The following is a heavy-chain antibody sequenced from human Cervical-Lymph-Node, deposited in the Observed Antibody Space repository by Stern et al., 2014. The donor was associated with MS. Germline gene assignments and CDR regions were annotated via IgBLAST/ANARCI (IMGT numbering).Heavy chain of an antibody. CDR3: ARRSDYDY. Sequence: QVQLLQPGAEVKKPGASVKVSCKASGYTFTNYAIHWVRQAPGQRLEWMGWIDTGNGDTKYSQKVQGRVTITRDTSASTAYMELSSLRSEDTAIYYCARRSDYDYWGQGTLVTVSS. CDR2: IDTGNGDT. J-gene: IGHJ4*02. V-gene: IGHV1-3*04. CDR1: GYTFTNYA.